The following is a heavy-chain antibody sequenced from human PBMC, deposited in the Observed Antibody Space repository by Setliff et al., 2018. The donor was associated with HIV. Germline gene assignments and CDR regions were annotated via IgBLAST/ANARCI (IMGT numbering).Heavy chain of an antibody. CDR3: ARVPGWRAPF. J-gene: IGHJ4*02. CDR2: ISHTGSTV. V-gene: IGHV3-48*03. CDR1: GFTFSSYE. D-gene: IGHD6-19*01. Sequence: PGGSLRLSCAASGFTFSSYEMNWVRQAPGKGLELVSYISHTGSTVYYADSVKGRFTISRDSAKNSLYLQMNSLRAEDTAVYYCARVPGWRAPFWGQGTLVTVSS.